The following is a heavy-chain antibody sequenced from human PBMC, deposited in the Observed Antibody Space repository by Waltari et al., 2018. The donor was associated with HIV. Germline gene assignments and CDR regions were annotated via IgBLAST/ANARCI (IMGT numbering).Heavy chain of an antibody. Sequence: QVQLVESGGGVVQPGRSLSLSCAASGFTFSSYGIHWVRQAPGKGLEWVAVISYDGSNKYYADSVKGRFTISRDNSKNTLYLQMNSLRAEDTAVYYCAKDPYYYDSSGYADYFDYWGQGTLVTVSS. J-gene: IGHJ4*02. V-gene: IGHV3-30*18. CDR3: AKDPYYYDSSGYADYFDY. CDR1: GFTFSSYG. D-gene: IGHD3-22*01. CDR2: ISYDGSNK.